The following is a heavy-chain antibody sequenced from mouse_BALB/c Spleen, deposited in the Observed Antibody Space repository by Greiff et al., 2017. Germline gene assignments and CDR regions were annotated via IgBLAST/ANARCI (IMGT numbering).Heavy chain of an antibody. J-gene: IGHJ4*01. CDR2: ISSGGSYT. D-gene: IGHD2-4*01. CDR3: ARQGIKSMDY. CDR1: GFTFSSYG. V-gene: IGHV5-6*01. Sequence: EVMLVESGGDLVKPGGSLKLSCAASGFTFSSYGMSWVRQTPDKRLEWVATISSGGSYTYYPDSVKGRFTISRDNAKNTLYLQMSSLKSEDTAMYYCARQGIKSMDYWGQGTSVTVSA.